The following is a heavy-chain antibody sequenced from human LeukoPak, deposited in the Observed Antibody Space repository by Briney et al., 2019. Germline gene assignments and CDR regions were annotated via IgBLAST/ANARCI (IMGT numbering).Heavy chain of an antibody. CDR2: ISSAGTNK. CDR1: GFTFCDYA. D-gene: IGHD6-19*01. V-gene: IGHV3-30*04. Sequence: GGSLRLSCSASGFTFCDYAMHWVRQAPGKGLEWVAVISSAGTNKYYAESVRGRFTISRDNSANTLYLYMNSLTGADTSVYYCTLTALAGVYYFDYWGQGTLVTVSS. J-gene: IGHJ4*02. CDR3: TLTALAGVYYFDY.